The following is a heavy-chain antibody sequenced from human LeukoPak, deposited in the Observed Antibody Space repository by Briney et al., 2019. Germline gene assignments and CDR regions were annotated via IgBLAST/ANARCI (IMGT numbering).Heavy chain of an antibody. CDR3: ARHPSYTSGWPLDY. Sequence: GESLKISCKGSGYNFINYWIGWVRQMPGRGLEWMGIIYPDDSDTRYSPSFQGQVTISADKSINTAYLQWSSLKASDTAMYYCARHPSYTSGWPLDYWGQGTLVTVSS. CDR2: IYPDDSDT. J-gene: IGHJ4*02. V-gene: IGHV5-51*01. CDR1: GYNFINYW. D-gene: IGHD6-19*01.